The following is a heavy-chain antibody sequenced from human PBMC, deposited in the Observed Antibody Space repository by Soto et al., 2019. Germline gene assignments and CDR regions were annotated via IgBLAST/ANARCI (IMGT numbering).Heavy chain of an antibody. Sequence: QLQLQESGPGLVKPSETLSLTCTVSGGSISSSSYYWVWIRQPPGKGLEGTGRTHNSGDTYYNPSSNSRLIISVDTSQNQIPLQLTSVTAADAAVYSWATFRGMTTATTGRYFDYWGQGILVTVSS. CDR1: GGSISSSSYY. CDR2: THNSGDT. J-gene: IGHJ4*02. CDR3: ATFRGMTTATTGRYFDY. V-gene: IGHV4-39*01. D-gene: IGHD4-17*01.